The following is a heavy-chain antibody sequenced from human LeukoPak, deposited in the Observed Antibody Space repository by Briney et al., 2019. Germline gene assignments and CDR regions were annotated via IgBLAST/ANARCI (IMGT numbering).Heavy chain of an antibody. Sequence: ASVKVSCKASGYTFTSYAMHWVRQAPGQRLEWMGWINAGNGNTKYSQKFQGRVTITRDTSASTAYMELSSLRSEDTAVYYCAREGYCSSTSCYARYYYYGMDVWGQGTTVTVSS. CDR3: AREGYCSSTSCYARYYYYGMDV. CDR1: GYTFTSYA. D-gene: IGHD2-2*01. J-gene: IGHJ6*02. CDR2: INAGNGNT. V-gene: IGHV1-3*01.